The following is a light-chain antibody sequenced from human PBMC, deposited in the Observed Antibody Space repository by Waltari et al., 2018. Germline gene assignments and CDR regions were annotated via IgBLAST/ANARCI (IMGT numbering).Light chain of an antibody. CDR1: QSVLYSSNNKNY. J-gene: IGKJ2*01. Sequence: DIVMTQSPDSLAVSLGERATINCKSSQSVLYSSNNKNYLAWYQQKPGQPPKLLIYWASTRESGVPDRFSGSGSGTDFTLTISSLRAEDVAVYYCQQYYSTPPTFGQGTTLEIK. CDR3: QQYYSTPPT. CDR2: WAS. V-gene: IGKV4-1*01.